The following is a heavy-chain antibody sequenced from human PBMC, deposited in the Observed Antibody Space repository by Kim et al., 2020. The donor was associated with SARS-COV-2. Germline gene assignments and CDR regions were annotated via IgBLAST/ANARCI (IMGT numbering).Heavy chain of an antibody. Sequence: YADSVKGRFTISRDNSKNTLYLQMNSLRAEDTAVYYCARDISGYGDLGYWGQGTLVTVSS. V-gene: IGHV3-33*01. D-gene: IGHD4-17*01. CDR3: ARDISGYGDLGY. J-gene: IGHJ4*02.